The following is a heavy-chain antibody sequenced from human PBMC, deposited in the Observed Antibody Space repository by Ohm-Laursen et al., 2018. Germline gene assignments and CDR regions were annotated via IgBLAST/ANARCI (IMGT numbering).Heavy chain of an antibody. CDR1: GFTFSSHT. V-gene: IGHV3-21*01. D-gene: IGHD1-14*01. Sequence: SLRLSCTASGFTFSSHTMNWVRQAPGKGLQWVSSIISTGSTIYYADSVKGRFTISRDNAKNSVYLQMNSLRAEDTAVYYCASYREYFQHWGQGTLVTVSS. J-gene: IGHJ1*01. CDR3: ASYREYFQH. CDR2: IISTGSTI.